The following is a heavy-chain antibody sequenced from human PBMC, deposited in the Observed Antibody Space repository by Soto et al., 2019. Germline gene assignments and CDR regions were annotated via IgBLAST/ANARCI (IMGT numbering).Heavy chain of an antibody. Sequence: GESLKISCKGSGYTFSSYWIGWVRQMPGKGLEWMAMINPGDSDIRYSPSFEGQVTISADKSNTTAYLQWGSLTASDTAMYYCARQSFRMPYVFDYWGPGTLGNVSS. CDR2: INPGDSDI. CDR1: GYTFSSYW. V-gene: IGHV5-51*01. D-gene: IGHD2-2*01. J-gene: IGHJ4*02. CDR3: ARQSFRMPYVFDY.